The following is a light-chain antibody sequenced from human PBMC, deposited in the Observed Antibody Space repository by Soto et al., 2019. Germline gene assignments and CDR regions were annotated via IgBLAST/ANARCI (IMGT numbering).Light chain of an antibody. CDR3: QQYNNWPPET. CDR2: GAS. CDR1: QSVSSN. V-gene: IGKV3-15*01. Sequence: EIVMTQSPATLSVSPGERATLSCRASQSVSSNLAWYQQKPGQAPRHLIYGASTRANGIPARFSGSVSVTEFTLTISSLQSEDFAVYDWQQYNNWPPETSGQGTKVEIK. J-gene: IGKJ1*01.